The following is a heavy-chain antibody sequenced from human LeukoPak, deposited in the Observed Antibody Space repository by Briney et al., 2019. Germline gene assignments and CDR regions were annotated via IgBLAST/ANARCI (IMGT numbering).Heavy chain of an antibody. CDR1: GFTFSSYS. V-gene: IGHV3-21*01. D-gene: IGHD3-9*01. CDR3: ARDLRQPYDILGSAGDFDY. Sequence: GGSLRLSCAASGFTFSSYSMNWVRQAPGKGLEWVSSISSSSNYIYYADSVKGRFTISRDNAKNSLYLQMNSLRAEDTAVYYCARDLRQPYDILGSAGDFDYWGQGTLVTVSS. J-gene: IGHJ4*02. CDR2: ISSSSNYI.